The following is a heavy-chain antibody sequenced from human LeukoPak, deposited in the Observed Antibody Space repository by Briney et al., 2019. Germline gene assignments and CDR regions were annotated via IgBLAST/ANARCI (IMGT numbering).Heavy chain of an antibody. D-gene: IGHD2-2*01. Sequence: ASVKVSCKASGYTFTDYYMHWVRQAPGQGLEWMGWINPNSGCTNYAQKFQGRVTMTRDTSISTAYMDLSSLTSDDTAVYYCARGSNLHCTSSTCRSVDLWGQGTLVTVSS. CDR3: ARGSNLHCTSSTCRSVDL. CDR2: INPNSGCT. V-gene: IGHV1-2*02. J-gene: IGHJ5*02. CDR1: GYTFTDYY.